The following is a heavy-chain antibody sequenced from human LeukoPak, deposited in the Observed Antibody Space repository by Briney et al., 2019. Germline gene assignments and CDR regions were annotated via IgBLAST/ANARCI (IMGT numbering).Heavy chain of an antibody. J-gene: IGHJ5*02. CDR1: GYTFTSYA. CDR2: INTNTGNP. V-gene: IGHV7-4-1*02. CDR3: ARVKGFTDYYGLMGS. D-gene: IGHD3-10*01. Sequence: GASVKVSCKTSGYTFTSYAMNWVRQAPGQGLEWMGWINTNTGNPTYAQGFTGRFVFSLDTSVSTAYLQINSLKAEDTGVYYCARVKGFTDYYGLMGSWGQGTLVTVSS.